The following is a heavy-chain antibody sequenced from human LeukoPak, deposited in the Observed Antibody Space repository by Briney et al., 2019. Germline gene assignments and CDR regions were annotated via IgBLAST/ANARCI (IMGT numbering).Heavy chain of an antibody. CDR2: IHPTDGST. CDR1: GYTFSTYY. Sequence: ASVKVSCKTSGYTFSTYYMHWVRQAPGQGLEWLGIIHPTDGSTSYTQKIQGRVTMTRDTATGTVSLELSSMRCEDTAVYWCARANGGGLDYWGQGTLITVSS. J-gene: IGHJ4*02. V-gene: IGHV1-46*01. CDR3: ARANGGGLDY. D-gene: IGHD3-10*01.